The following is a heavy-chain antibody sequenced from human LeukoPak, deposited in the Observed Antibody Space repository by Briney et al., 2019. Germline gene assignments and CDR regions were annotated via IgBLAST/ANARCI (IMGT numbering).Heavy chain of an antibody. CDR2: ISAYNGNT. CDR3: ARDPTYYDFWSGYYTGPYHFDY. Sequence: ASVKVSCKASGYTFTSYGISWVRQAPGQGLEWMGWISAYNGNTNYAQKLQGRVTMTTDTSTSTAYMELRSLRSDDTAVYYCARDPTYYDFWSGYYTGPYHFDYWGQGTLVTVSS. CDR1: GYTFTSYG. J-gene: IGHJ4*02. D-gene: IGHD3-3*01. V-gene: IGHV1-18*01.